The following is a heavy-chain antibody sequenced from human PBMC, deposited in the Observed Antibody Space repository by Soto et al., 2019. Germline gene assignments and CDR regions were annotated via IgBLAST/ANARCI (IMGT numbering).Heavy chain of an antibody. CDR3: ARVIAAAATPFDY. J-gene: IGHJ4*02. V-gene: IGHV4-38-2*01. Sequence: SETLSLTCAVSGYSISSGYYWGCIRQPSGKGLEWIGSIYHSGSTYYNPSLKSRVAISVDTSKNQFSLKPSSVTAADTAVYYCARVIAAAATPFDYWGQGTLVTVSS. CDR2: IYHSGST. CDR1: GYSISSGYY. D-gene: IGHD6-13*01.